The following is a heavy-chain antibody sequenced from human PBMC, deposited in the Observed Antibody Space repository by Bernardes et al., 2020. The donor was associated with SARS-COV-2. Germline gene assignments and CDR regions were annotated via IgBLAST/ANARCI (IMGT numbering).Heavy chain of an antibody. CDR1: GYTFTSYG. CDR3: ARDGRLESITMIVGPYYYYYGMDV. CDR2: ISAYNGNT. J-gene: IGHJ6*02. Sequence: ASVKVSCKASGYTFTSYGISWVRQAPGQGLEWMGWISAYNGNTNYAQKLQGRVTMTTDTSTSTAYMELRSLRSDDTAVYYCARDGRLESITMIVGPYYYYYGMDVWGQGTTVTVSS. D-gene: IGHD3-22*01. V-gene: IGHV1-18*04.